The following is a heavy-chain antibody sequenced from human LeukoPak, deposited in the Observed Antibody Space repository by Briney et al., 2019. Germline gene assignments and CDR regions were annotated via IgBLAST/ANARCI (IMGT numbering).Heavy chain of an antibody. CDR3: ARENYYDSSGYSEGMDV. CDR1: GGSISDSY. J-gene: IGHJ6*02. CDR2: MYVTGTT. V-gene: IGHV4-4*07. Sequence: SETLSLTCTVSGGSISDSYLSWIRQPAGKGLEWIGRMYVTGTTNYNPSLRSRVTMSMDTSKNQFSLRLSSVTAADTAVYYCARENYYDSSGYSEGMDVWGQGTTVIVSS. D-gene: IGHD3-22*01.